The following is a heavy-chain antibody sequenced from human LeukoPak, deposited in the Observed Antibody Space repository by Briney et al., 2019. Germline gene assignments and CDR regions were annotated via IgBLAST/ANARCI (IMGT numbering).Heavy chain of an antibody. D-gene: IGHD6-6*01. Sequence: GGSLRLSCAASGFTFSSYAMSWVRQAPGKGLEWVSAISGSGGSTYYADSVKGRFTISRDNSQSTLYLEMNGLRAEDTALYYCAKGNLEARPYYFDYWGQGTLVSVSS. V-gene: IGHV3-23*01. CDR2: ISGSGGST. CDR3: AKGNLEARPYYFDY. CDR1: GFTFSSYA. J-gene: IGHJ4*02.